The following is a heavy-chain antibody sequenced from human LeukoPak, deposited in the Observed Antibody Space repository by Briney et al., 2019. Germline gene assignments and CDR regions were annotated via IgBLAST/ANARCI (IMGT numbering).Heavy chain of an antibody. V-gene: IGHV4-39*07. Sequence: PSETLSLTCAVSGASISGSGYYWGWIRQPPGKGLEWIGNIYYSGSTYYNASLQSRVTISIDTSKNQFSLKLSSVTAADTAVYYCARDYRGDYDGPRRYFDYWGQGTLVTVSS. CDR1: GASISGSGYY. CDR2: IYYSGST. J-gene: IGHJ4*02. D-gene: IGHD4-17*01. CDR3: ARDYRGDYDGPRRYFDY.